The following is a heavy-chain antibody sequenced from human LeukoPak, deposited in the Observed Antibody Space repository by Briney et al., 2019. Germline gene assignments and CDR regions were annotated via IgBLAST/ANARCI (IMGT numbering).Heavy chain of an antibody. J-gene: IGHJ4*02. CDR1: GYTFTSYG. V-gene: IGHV1-18*01. CDR2: ISAYNGNT. D-gene: IGHD3-3*01. CDR3: ARGGDYDFWSGYQPFDY. Sequence: ASVKVSCKASGYTFTSYGISWVRQAPGQGLEWMGWISAYNGNTNYVQKLQGRVTMTTDTSTSTAYMELRSLRSDDTAVYYCARGGDYDFWSGYQPFDYWGQGTLVTVSS.